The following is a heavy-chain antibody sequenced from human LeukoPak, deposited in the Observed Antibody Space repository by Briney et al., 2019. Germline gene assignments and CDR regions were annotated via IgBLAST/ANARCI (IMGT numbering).Heavy chain of an antibody. CDR3: AKDHRRGYSYGDFDY. D-gene: IGHD5-18*01. Sequence: GGSLRLSCAASGFTFSSYGIHWARQAPGKGLEWVTFIRYDGSNKYYADSVKGRFTISRDNSKNTLYLQMNSLRAEDTAIYYCAKDHRRGYSYGDFDYWGQGTLVTVSS. V-gene: IGHV3-30*02. CDR2: IRYDGSNK. J-gene: IGHJ4*02. CDR1: GFTFSSYG.